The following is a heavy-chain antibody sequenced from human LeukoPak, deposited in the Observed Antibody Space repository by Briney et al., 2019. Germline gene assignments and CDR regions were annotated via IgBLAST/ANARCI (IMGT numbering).Heavy chain of an antibody. J-gene: IGHJ5*02. Sequence: ASVKVSCKASGYTFTGYYMHWVRQAPGQGLEWMGWINPNSGGTNYAQKFQGRVTMTRDTSISTAYMELSRLRSDDTAVYYCARALYGVGPFDPWGQGTLVTVSS. D-gene: IGHD4-17*01. V-gene: IGHV1-2*02. CDR2: INPNSGGT. CDR3: ARALYGVGPFDP. CDR1: GYTFTGYY.